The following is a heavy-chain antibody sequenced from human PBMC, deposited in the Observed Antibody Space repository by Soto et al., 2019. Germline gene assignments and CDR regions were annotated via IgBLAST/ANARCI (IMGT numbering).Heavy chain of an antibody. CDR2: IYYSGST. CDR3: ARELLWFGESPSYYFDY. D-gene: IGHD3-10*01. V-gene: IGHV4-59*01. CDR1: GGSISSYY. Sequence: QVQLQESGPGLVKPSETLSLTCTVSGGSISSYYWSWIRQPPGKGLEWIGYIYYSGSTNYNPSLKTRVTISVDTSKNQFSLKLSSVTAADTAVYCCARELLWFGESPSYYFDYWGQGTPVTVSS. J-gene: IGHJ4*02.